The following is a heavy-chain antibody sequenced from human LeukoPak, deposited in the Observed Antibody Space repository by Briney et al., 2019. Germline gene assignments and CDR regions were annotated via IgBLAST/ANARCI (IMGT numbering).Heavy chain of an antibody. CDR1: GFTFSDYY. CDR3: ARREYYYSGSQTTSSYYYYMDV. J-gene: IGHJ6*03. CDR2: ISSSSSTI. Sequence: KPGGSLRLSCAASGFTFSDYYMSWVRQAPGKGLEWVSYISSSSSTIYYADSVKGRFTISRDNAKNSLYLQMNSLRAEDTAVYYCARREYYYSGSQTTSSYYYYMDVWGKGTTVTISS. D-gene: IGHD1-26*01. V-gene: IGHV3-11*04.